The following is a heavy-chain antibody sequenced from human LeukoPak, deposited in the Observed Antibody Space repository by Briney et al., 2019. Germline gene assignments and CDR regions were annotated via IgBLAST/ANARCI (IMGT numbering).Heavy chain of an antibody. D-gene: IGHD3-22*01. CDR1: GGSFSGYY. Sequence: SETLSLTCAVYGGSFSGYYWSWIRQPPGKGLEWIGEINHSGSTNYNPSLKSQVTISVDTSKNQFSLKLSSVTAADTAVYYCARRGALRYYDSSGYYSTWGQGTLVTVSS. CDR2: INHSGST. V-gene: IGHV4-34*01. J-gene: IGHJ5*02. CDR3: ARRGALRYYDSSGYYST.